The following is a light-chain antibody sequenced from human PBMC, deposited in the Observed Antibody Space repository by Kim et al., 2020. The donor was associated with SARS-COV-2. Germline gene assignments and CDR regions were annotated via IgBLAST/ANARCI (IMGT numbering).Light chain of an antibody. CDR1: QDISKY. J-gene: IGKJ2*01. CDR3: QHYDSLPFT. CDR2: DAS. Sequence: DIQMTQSPSSLSASVGDRVTITCRASQDISKYLNWYQHKPGKAPKVLIYDASNLKTGVPSRFSGSGSGTDFTFTISSLQPEDIATYYCQHYDSLPFTFGQGTKLEI. V-gene: IGKV1-33*01.